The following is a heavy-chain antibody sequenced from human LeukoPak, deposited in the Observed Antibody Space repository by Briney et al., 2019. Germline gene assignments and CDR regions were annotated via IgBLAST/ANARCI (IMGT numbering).Heavy chain of an antibody. V-gene: IGHV4-59*01. D-gene: IGHD5-18*01. CDR1: GGSISSYY. CDR3: AGSGYRYGADALDI. J-gene: IGHJ3*02. CDR2: IYYSGST. Sequence: SETLSLTCTVSGGSISSYYWSWIRQPPGKGLEWIGYIYYSGSTNYNPSLKSRVTVSVDTSKTQFSLKLSSVTAADTAVYYCAGSGYRYGADALDIWGQGTMVTVSS.